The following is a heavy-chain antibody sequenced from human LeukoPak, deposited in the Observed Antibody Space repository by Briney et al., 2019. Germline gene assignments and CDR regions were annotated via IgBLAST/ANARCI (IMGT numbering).Heavy chain of an antibody. CDR3: AKDRGDIVVVVAATHGGFDY. V-gene: IGHV3-30*02. CDR1: GFTFSSYG. CDR2: IRYDGSNK. Sequence: GGSLRLSCAASGFTFSSYGMHWVRQAPGKGLEWVAFIRYDGSNKYYADSVKGRFTISRDNSKNTLYLRMNSLRAEDTAVYYCAKDRGDIVVVVAATHGGFDYWGQGTLVTVSS. D-gene: IGHD2-15*01. J-gene: IGHJ4*02.